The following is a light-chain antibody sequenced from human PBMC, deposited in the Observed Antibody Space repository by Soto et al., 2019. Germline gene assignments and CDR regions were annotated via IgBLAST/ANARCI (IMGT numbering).Light chain of an antibody. CDR2: RVS. CDR1: QSLVYTDGETY. J-gene: IGKJ2*01. V-gene: IGKV2-30*01. CDR3: MQCTHWPPYT. Sequence: DVVVTQSPLSLPVTLGRPASIYCRSRQSLVYTDGETYLNWFQQRPGQSPRRLIFRVSNRGSGVPDRFSGSRSGTYLSLKISRVEAEGVGVSYGMQCTHWPPYTFGHGTKLEIK.